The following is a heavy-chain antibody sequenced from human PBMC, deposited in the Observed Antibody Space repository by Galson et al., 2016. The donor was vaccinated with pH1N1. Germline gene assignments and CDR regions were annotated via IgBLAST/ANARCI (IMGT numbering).Heavy chain of an antibody. CDR2: INPDSGGT. J-gene: IGHJ5*02. Sequence: SVKVSCKASGYTFTGNYVHWVRQAPGQGLEWMGWINPDSGGTNYAQRFQGRVTMTRDTSISTAYMELSRLTSDDTAVYYCTRVGRLRSDFDPWGQGTLVTASS. CDR1: GYTFTGNY. D-gene: IGHD3-16*01. V-gene: IGHV1-2*02. CDR3: TRVGRLRSDFDP.